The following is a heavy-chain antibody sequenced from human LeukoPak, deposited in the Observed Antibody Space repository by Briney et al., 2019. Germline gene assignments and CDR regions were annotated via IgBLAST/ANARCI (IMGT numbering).Heavy chain of an antibody. CDR2: ISYDGSNK. J-gene: IGHJ6*02. Sequence: GGSLRLSCAASGFTFSSYAMHWVRQAPGKGLEWVAVISYDGSNKYYADSVKGRFTISRDNSKNTLYLQMNSLRAEDTAVYYCARGGYSSSWSFPYYYYYGMDVSGQGTTVTVFS. V-gene: IGHV3-30*04. D-gene: IGHD6-13*01. CDR3: ARGGYSSSWSFPYYYYYGMDV. CDR1: GFTFSSYA.